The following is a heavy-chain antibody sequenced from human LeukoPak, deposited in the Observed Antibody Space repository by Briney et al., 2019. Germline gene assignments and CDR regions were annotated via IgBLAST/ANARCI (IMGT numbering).Heavy chain of an antibody. J-gene: IGHJ3*02. CDR2: IYYSGST. D-gene: IGHD3-22*01. CDR3: ARETKSTLYYYDSSGYDAFDI. Sequence: SETLSLTCTVSGGSISSYYWSWIRQPPGKGLEWIGYIYYSGSTNYNPSLKSRVTISVDTSKNQFSLKLSSVTAADTAVYYCARETKSTLYYYDSSGYDAFDIWGQGTMVTVSS. V-gene: IGHV4-59*12. CDR1: GGSISSYY.